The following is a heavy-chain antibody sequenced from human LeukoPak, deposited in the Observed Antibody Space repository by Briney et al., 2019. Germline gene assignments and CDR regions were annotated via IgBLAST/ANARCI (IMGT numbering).Heavy chain of an antibody. V-gene: IGHV1-24*01. J-gene: IGHJ1*01. CDR3: ATGLRRVVAAEYFQH. Sequence: ASVKVSCKVSGYTLTELSMHWVRQAPGKGLEWMGGFDPEDGETIYAQKFQGRVTMTEDTSTDTAYMELSSLRSEDTAVYYCATGLRRVVAAEYFQHWGQGTLVTVSS. D-gene: IGHD5/OR15-5a*01. CDR2: FDPEDGET. CDR1: GYTLTELS.